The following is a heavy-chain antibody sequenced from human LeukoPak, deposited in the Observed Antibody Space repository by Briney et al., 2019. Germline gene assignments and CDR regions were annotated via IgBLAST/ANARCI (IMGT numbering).Heavy chain of an antibody. V-gene: IGHV3-33*01. Sequence: PGRSLRLSCAASGFTFSSYGMHWVRQAPGKGLEWVAVIWYDGSSKYYADSVKGRFTISRDNSKNTLYLQMNSLRAEDTAVYYCASLGYSDSSGYYYDDNWGQGTLVTVSS. CDR2: IWYDGSSK. J-gene: IGHJ4*02. CDR1: GFTFSSYG. CDR3: ASLGYSDSSGYYYDDN. D-gene: IGHD3-22*01.